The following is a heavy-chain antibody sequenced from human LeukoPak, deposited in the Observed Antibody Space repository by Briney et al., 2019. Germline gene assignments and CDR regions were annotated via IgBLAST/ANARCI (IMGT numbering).Heavy chain of an antibody. Sequence: PGGSLRLSCAASGFTFRSYAMTWVRQAPGKGLEWVSSISGSGGSTYYADSVKGRFSITRDNSKNTLYLQMNSLRAEDTAVYYCAKDSATVVTETGPHDAFDIWGQGTMVTVSS. CDR2: ISGSGGST. CDR1: GFTFRSYA. V-gene: IGHV3-23*01. D-gene: IGHD4-23*01. J-gene: IGHJ3*02. CDR3: AKDSATVVTETGPHDAFDI.